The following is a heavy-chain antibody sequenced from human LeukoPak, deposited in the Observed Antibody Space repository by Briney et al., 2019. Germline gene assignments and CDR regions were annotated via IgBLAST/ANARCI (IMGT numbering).Heavy chain of an antibody. J-gene: IGHJ3*02. Sequence: HPGGSLRLSCAASGFTFSSYEMNWVRQAPGKGLEWLSHISTSGDTIHYANSVEGRFTISRDNAKNSLYLQMNSLRAEDTAIYYCARDQDSSGWEDVFDIWGQGTMVTVSS. V-gene: IGHV3-48*03. CDR2: ISTSGDTI. D-gene: IGHD6-19*01. CDR3: ARDQDSSGWEDVFDI. CDR1: GFTFSSYE.